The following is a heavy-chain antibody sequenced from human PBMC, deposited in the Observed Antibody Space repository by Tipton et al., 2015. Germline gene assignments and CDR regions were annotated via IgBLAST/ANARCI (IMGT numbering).Heavy chain of an antibody. J-gene: IGHJ3*02. Sequence: TLSLTCTVSGGSIRSSSYYWGWIRQPPGKGLEWIGSIYFSGSTYYSPSLTSRVTISMDASKNQLSLKLSSVTATDTAVYYCARQSGESSGWPSAFDIWGQGTMVTVSS. CDR2: IYFSGST. V-gene: IGHV4-39*01. CDR3: ARQSGESSGWPSAFDI. CDR1: GGSIRSSSYY. D-gene: IGHD6-19*01.